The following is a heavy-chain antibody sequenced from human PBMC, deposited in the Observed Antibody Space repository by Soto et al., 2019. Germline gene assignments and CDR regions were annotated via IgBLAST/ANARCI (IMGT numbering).Heavy chain of an antibody. D-gene: IGHD4-4*01. Sequence: QVQLVQSGAEVKRPGSSVKVSCKASAGTFSSFAISWLRQAPGQGLDWVGGSIPIFGTTKYAQRFHGRVTIPGAGAASTAYMELSKLPSDSPGAYYGAVGNGYSYRAVHSDFWGQGTLVTVSS. V-gene: IGHV1-69*01. CDR1: AGTFSSFA. CDR2: SIPIFGTT. CDR3: AVGNGYSYRAVHSDF. J-gene: IGHJ4*02.